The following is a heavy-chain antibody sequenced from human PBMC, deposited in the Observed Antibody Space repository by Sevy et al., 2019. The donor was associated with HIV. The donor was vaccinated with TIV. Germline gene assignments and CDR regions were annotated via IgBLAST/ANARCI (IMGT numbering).Heavy chain of an antibody. Sequence: GGSLRLSCAASGFTFSNYAMSWVRQAPGKGLEWVSGISDSAYNTYYADSVKGRFTISRDNSKNSLYLQMSSLSAADTAVYYCTKDGAYTVATSYYFDYWGQGTLVTVSS. CDR3: TKDGAYTVATSYYFDY. CDR2: ISDSAYNT. D-gene: IGHD5-12*01. J-gene: IGHJ4*02. CDR1: GFTFSNYA. V-gene: IGHV3-23*01.